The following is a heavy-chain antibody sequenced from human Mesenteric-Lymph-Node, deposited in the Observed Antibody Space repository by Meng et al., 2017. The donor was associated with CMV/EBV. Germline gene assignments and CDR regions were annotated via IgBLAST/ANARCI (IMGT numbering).Heavy chain of an antibody. Sequence: SETLSLTCTVSGGSISSYYWSWIRQPPGKGLEWIGYIYYSGSTNYNPSLKSRVTISVDTSKNQFSLKLTSMSAADTAVYYCAREETPDFWSGYYSFDYWGQGTLVTVSS. CDR2: IYYSGST. V-gene: IGHV4-59*01. J-gene: IGHJ4*02. D-gene: IGHD3-3*01. CDR1: GGSISSYY. CDR3: AREETPDFWSGYYSFDY.